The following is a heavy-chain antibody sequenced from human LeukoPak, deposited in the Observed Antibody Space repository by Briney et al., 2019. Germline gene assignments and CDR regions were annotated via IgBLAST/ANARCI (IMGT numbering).Heavy chain of an antibody. CDR3: ARSEVAAPRPYYFDY. CDR2: INHSGST. V-gene: IGHV4-34*01. J-gene: IGHJ4*02. Sequence: KPSETLSLTCTVSGGSISSYHWSWIRQPPGKGLEWIGEINHSGSTNYNPSLKSRVTISVDTSKNQFSLKLSSVTAADTAVYYCARSEVAAPRPYYFDYWGQGTLVTVSS. CDR1: GGSISSYH. D-gene: IGHD2-15*01.